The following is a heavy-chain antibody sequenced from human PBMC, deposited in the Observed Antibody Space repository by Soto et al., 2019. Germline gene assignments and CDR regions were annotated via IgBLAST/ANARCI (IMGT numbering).Heavy chain of an antibody. CDR1: GFSLSTSGMC. Sequence: SGPTLVNPTQTLTLTCTFSGFSLSTSGMCVSWIRQPPGKALEWLALIDWDDDKYYSTSLKTRLTISKDTSKNQVVLTMTNMDPVDPAKYYCARIPVWSGDDYYYGMDVWGQGT. J-gene: IGHJ6*02. CDR3: ARIPVWSGDDYYYGMDV. CDR2: IDWDDDK. V-gene: IGHV2-70*01. D-gene: IGHD3-10*01.